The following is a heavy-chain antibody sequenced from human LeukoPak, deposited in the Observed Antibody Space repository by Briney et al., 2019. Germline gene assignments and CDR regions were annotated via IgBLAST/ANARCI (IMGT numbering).Heavy chain of an antibody. CDR3: ARGYCSTTSCHRNDFHSMDV. CDR2: SRNRAYSYTT. V-gene: IGHV3-72*01. D-gene: IGHD2-2*01. Sequence: PGGSLRLSCATSGFTFSDHYIDWVRQAPGKGLEWVGRSRNRAYSYTTEYAASVKGRFAISRDDSQNSLYLQMNSLKTEDTAVYYCARGYCSTTSCHRNDFHSMDVWGQGTTVTVSS. J-gene: IGHJ6*02. CDR1: GFTFSDHY.